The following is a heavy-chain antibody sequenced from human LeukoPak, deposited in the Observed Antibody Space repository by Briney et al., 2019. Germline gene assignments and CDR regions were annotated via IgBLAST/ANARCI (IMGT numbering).Heavy chain of an antibody. CDR2: IYYKGSS. J-gene: IGHJ3*02. CDR3: ARTGYTYAYVAFDI. V-gene: IGHV4-59*08. D-gene: IGHD5-18*01. CDR1: GGSINNYY. Sequence: SETLSLTCTVSGGSINNYYWSWIRQPPGKGLEWIGYIYYKGSSTYSSSLKSRVTISVDTSKNQFSLKLSSVTAADTAVYYCARTGYTYAYVAFDIWGQGTMVTVSS.